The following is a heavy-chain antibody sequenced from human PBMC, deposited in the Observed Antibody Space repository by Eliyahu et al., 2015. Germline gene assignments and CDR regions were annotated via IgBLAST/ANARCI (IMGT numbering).Heavy chain of an antibody. Sequence: EVKLVESGGXXXQPGGSLXLSXAXSGFTFSSYWRSWVRQAPGKGXEWVANINQDGSEKYYLESVKGRFTISRDNAKNSLYLQMNSLGAGDTAVYYCARSYWSSSNLQNWFDPWGQGTLVTVSS. D-gene: IGHD2-2*01. J-gene: IGHJ5*02. V-gene: IGHV3-7*01. CDR1: GFTFSSYW. CDR2: INQDGSEK. CDR3: ARSYWSSSNLQNWFDP.